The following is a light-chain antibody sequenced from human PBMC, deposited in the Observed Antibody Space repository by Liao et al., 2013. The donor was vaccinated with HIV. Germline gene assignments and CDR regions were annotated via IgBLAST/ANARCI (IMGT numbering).Light chain of an antibody. CDR2: QDT. CDR3: QVWDHSSDQGV. V-gene: IGLV3-1*01. CDR1: KVGDKY. Sequence: SYELTQPPSVSVSPGQTATITCSGDKVGDKYVSWNQQRPGQSPVLVIYQDTKRPSGIPERFSGSNSGNTATLTISGVETGDEADYFCQVWDHSSDQGVFGGGTKLTVL. J-gene: IGLJ3*02.